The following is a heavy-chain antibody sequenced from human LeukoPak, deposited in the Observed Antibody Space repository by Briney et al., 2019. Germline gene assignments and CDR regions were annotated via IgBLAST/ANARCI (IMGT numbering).Heavy chain of an antibody. CDR1: GGSISSYY. Sequence: SETLSLTCTVSGGSISSYYWGWIRQPPGKGLEWIGSIYYSGSTYYNPSLKSRVTISVDTSKNQFSLKLSSVTAADTAVYYCARNRWYSSSWYLFDYWGQGTLVTVSS. J-gene: IGHJ4*02. D-gene: IGHD6-13*01. CDR3: ARNRWYSSSWYLFDY. CDR2: IYYSGST. V-gene: IGHV4-39*01.